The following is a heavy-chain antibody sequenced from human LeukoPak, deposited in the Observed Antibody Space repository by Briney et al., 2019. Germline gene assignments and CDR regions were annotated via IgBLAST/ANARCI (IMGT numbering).Heavy chain of an antibody. CDR3: ARTNYYGSGSYYNVGFDY. V-gene: IGHV4-38-2*01. Sequence: SETLSLTCAVSGCSISSGYYWGWIRQPPGKGLEWIGSIYHSGSTYYNPSLKSRVTISVDTSKNQFSLKLSSVTAADTAVYYCARTNYYGSGSYYNVGFDYWGQGTLVTVSS. D-gene: IGHD3-10*01. J-gene: IGHJ4*02. CDR1: GCSISSGYY. CDR2: IYHSGST.